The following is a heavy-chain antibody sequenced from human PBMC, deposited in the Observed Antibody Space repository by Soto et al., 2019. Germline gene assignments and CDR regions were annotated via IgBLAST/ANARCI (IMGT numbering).Heavy chain of an antibody. J-gene: IGHJ5*02. D-gene: IGHD6-13*01. CDR1: GGTFSSYT. CDR3: AREGVAAAGTRRWFDP. CDR2: IIPILGIA. Sequence: QVQLVQSGAEVKKPGSSVKVSCKASGGTFSSYTISWVRQAPGQGLEWMGRIIPILGIANYAQKFQGRVTITADKSTSTAYMELSSPRSEDTAVYYCAREGVAAAGTRRWFDPWGQGTLVTVSS. V-gene: IGHV1-69*08.